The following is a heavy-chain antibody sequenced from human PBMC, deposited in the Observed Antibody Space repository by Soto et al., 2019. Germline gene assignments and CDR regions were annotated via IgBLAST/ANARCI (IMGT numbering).Heavy chain of an antibody. CDR2: ISSSGSTI. Sequence: GGSLRLSCAASGFTFSDYYMSWIRQAPGKGLEWVSYISSSGSTIYYADSVKGRFTISRDNAKNSLYLQMNSLRAEDTAVYYCATTRSGNNYYYYYGMDVWGQGTTVTVSS. V-gene: IGHV3-11*01. CDR1: GFTFSDYY. CDR3: ATTRSGNNYYYYYGMDV. J-gene: IGHJ6*02. D-gene: IGHD3-3*01.